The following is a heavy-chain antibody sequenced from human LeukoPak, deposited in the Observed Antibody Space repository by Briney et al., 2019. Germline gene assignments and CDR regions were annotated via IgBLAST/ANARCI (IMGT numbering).Heavy chain of an antibody. CDR1: GFTFTSYG. J-gene: IGHJ6*02. D-gene: IGHD6-6*01. V-gene: IGHV1-18*01. Sequence: PGGSLRLSCAASGFTFTSYGISWVRQAPGQGLEWMGWISVYNGNTNYAQKLQGRVTMTTDTSTSTAYMELRSLRSDDTAVYYCARVEQLVPPFGYYYGMDVWGQGTTVTVSS. CDR2: ISVYNGNT. CDR3: ARVEQLVPPFGYYYGMDV.